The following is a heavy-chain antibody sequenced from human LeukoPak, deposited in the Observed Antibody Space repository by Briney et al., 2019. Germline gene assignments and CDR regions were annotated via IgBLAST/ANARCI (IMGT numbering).Heavy chain of an antibody. J-gene: IGHJ5*02. CDR1: GYTFTSYG. CDR3: ARDSDIVVVPAPNP. CDR2: ISAYNGNT. Sequence: ASVKVSCKASGYTFTSYGISWVRQAPGQGLEWMGWISAYNGNTNYAQKLQGRVTMTTDTSTSTAYMELRSLRSDDTAVYYCARDSDIVVVPAPNPWGQGTLVTVSS. D-gene: IGHD2-2*01. V-gene: IGHV1-18*01.